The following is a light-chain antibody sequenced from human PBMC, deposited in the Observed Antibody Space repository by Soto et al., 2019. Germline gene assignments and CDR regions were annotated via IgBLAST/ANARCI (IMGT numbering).Light chain of an antibody. CDR3: TSYTSSSTPV. V-gene: IGLV2-14*01. Sequence: SVLTQPASVSGSPGQSITISCTGTSSDGGGYNYVSWYQQHPGKAPKLMIYEVSNRPSGVSNRFSGSKSGNTASLTISGLQAEDEADYDCTSYTSSSTPVFGTGAKLTVL. CDR1: SSDGGGYNY. J-gene: IGLJ1*01. CDR2: EVS.